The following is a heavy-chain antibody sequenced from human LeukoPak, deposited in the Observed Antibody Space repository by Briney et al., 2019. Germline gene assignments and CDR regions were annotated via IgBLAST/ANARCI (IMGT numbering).Heavy chain of an antibody. CDR1: GFTFSGHS. CDR3: ARDGSPHYGYYAFFAN. CDR2: ITSTATHT. V-gene: IGHV3-21*01. D-gene: IGHD1-26*01. Sequence: GGSLRLSCATSGFTFSGHSMSWVRQAPGKGLEWVSSITSTATHTYYADSVKGRFTISRDSAKNSLSLQTSSLTVADTGIYSCARDGSPHYGYYAFFANWGQGTLVTVSS. J-gene: IGHJ4*02.